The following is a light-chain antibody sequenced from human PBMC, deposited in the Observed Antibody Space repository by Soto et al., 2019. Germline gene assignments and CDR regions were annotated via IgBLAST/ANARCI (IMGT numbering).Light chain of an antibody. CDR3: QQSHSAPLT. V-gene: IGKV1-39*01. J-gene: IGKJ4*01. CDR1: QDISTF. Sequence: DIQLTQSPSSLSAFVGDRVTITCRSSQDISTFLLWYQQKPGKAPKPLMYSASRLESGVPSRFSRTGSGTDFTLTISGLQAEDVATYYCQQSHSAPLTFSGGIKVE. CDR2: SAS.